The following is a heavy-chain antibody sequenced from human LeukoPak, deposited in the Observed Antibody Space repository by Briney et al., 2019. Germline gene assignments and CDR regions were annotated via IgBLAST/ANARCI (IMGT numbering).Heavy chain of an antibody. CDR1: GGTFSSYA. CDR2: IIPILGIA. CDR3: AREGRGFTMVRGVIHSFDY. V-gene: IGHV1-69*04. D-gene: IGHD3-10*01. J-gene: IGHJ4*02. Sequence: GASVKVSCKASGGTFSSYAISWVRQAPGQGLEWMGRIIPILGIANYAQKFQGRVTITADKSTSTAYMELSSLRSEDTAVYYCAREGRGFTMVRGVIHSFDYWGQGTLVTVSS.